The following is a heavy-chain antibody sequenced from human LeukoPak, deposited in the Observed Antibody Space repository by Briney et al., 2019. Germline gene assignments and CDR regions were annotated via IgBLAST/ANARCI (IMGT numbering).Heavy chain of an antibody. CDR2: IYPGDSDT. CDR3: ARRDSGFEFFDS. Sequence: GESLKISCKGSGYSLTNYWSGWVRQMAGQGLEWMGIIYPGDSDTRYSPSFQGHVTISADKSIRTAYLQWSSLKASDTAMYFCARRDSGFEFFDSWGQGTLVTVSS. V-gene: IGHV5-51*01. CDR1: GYSLTNYW. D-gene: IGHD5-12*01. J-gene: IGHJ4*02.